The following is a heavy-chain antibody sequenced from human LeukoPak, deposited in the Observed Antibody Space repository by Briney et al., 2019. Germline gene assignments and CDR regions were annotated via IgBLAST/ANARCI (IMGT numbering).Heavy chain of an antibody. J-gene: IGHJ3*02. V-gene: IGHV3-21*01. CDR3: AREAYCGGDCYLWAFDI. CDR1: GFTFSSYS. CDR2: FSSSSSYI. D-gene: IGHD2-21*02. Sequence: PGGSLRLSCVVSGFTFSSYSMNWVRQAPGKGLEWVSSFSSSSSYIYYADSVKGRFTISRDNAKNSLYLQMNSLRAEDTAVYYCAREAYCGGDCYLWAFDIWGQGTMVTVSS.